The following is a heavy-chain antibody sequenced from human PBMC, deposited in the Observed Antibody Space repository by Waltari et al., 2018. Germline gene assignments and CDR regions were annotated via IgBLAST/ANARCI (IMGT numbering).Heavy chain of an antibody. D-gene: IGHD4-17*01. CDR1: GGSFSGYY. CDR2: INHSGSS. V-gene: IGHV4-34*01. J-gene: IGHJ4*02. CDR3: ARGPIIPDTVTITYFDY. Sequence: QVQLQQWGAGLLKPSETLSLTCAVYGGSFSGYYWSWIRQPPGKGLEWSGEINHSGSSNYNPSLKSPVTMSVDTSKNQFSLKLSSVTAADTAVYYCARGPIIPDTVTITYFDYWGQGTLVTISS.